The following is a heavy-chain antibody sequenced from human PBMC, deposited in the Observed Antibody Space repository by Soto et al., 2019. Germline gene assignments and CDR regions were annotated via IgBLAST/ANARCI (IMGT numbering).Heavy chain of an antibody. V-gene: IGHV3-33*01. D-gene: IGHD2-21*02. J-gene: IGHJ4*02. Sequence: QVQLVESGGGVVQPGRSLRLSCAASGFTFRSYGMHWVRQAPGKWLEWVAVIWYDGSNKYYADSVKGRFTISRDNSKNTLYLQMNSLRAEDTAVYYCARGEDVVVTAVHFDYWGQGTLVTVSS. CDR2: IWYDGSNK. CDR3: ARGEDVVVTAVHFDY. CDR1: GFTFRSYG.